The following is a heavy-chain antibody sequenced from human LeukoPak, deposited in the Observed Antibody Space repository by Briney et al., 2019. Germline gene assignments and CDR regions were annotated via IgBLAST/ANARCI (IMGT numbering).Heavy chain of an antibody. J-gene: IGHJ4*02. CDR2: IWYDGSKK. CDR1: GFTFSGYG. Sequence: GRSLRLSCAASGFTFSGYGMYWVRQAPGKGLEWVAVIWYDGSKKYYADSVKGRFTISRDNSKNTLYLQMNSLRVEDTAIYFCAKYSRQLDYWGQGTLVTVSS. CDR3: AKYSRQLDY. V-gene: IGHV3-33*03. D-gene: IGHD1-26*01.